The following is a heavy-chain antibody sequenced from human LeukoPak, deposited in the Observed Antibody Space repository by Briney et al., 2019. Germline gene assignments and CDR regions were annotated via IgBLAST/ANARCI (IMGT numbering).Heavy chain of an antibody. CDR1: GFTFSSYV. CDR3: ARSPVGYCSSTSCYEFEY. V-gene: IGHV3-33*01. Sequence: GRSLRLSCAASGFTFSSYVMHWVRQAPGKGLEWVAVIWYDGSNKYYADSVKGRFTISRDNSKNTLYLQMNSLRAEDTAVYYCARSPVGYCSSTSCYEFEYWGQGTLVTVSS. J-gene: IGHJ4*02. D-gene: IGHD2-2*01. CDR2: IWYDGSNK.